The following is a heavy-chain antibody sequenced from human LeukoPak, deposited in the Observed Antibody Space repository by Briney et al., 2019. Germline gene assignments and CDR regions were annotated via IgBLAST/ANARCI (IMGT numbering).Heavy chain of an antibody. D-gene: IGHD3-22*01. J-gene: IGHJ4*02. V-gene: IGHV4-34*01. CDR3: ARLSGYSSGHYYSDY. Sequence: SETLSLTCAVYGGSFSGYYWSWIRQPPGKGLEWIGEINHSGSTNYNPSLKSRVTTSVDTSKNQFSLKLSSVTAADTAVYYCARLSGYSSGHYYSDYWGQGTLVTVSS. CDR2: INHSGST. CDR1: GGSFSGYY.